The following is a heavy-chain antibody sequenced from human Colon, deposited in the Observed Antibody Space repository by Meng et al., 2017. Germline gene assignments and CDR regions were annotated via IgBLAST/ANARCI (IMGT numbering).Heavy chain of an antibody. CDR1: GSTLSRYA. J-gene: IGHJ4*02. D-gene: IGHD3-9*01. V-gene: IGHV1-3*01. Sequence: QVPLGQSGVAVKQPGASVKVSCKASGSTLSRYAVHWVRQAPGQRLEWMGWINLGNGNTKYSQNFRGRVTITRDTSASTAYMELSSLTSEDTAVYYCTSPIYWDQGTLVTVSS. CDR2: INLGNGNT. CDR3: TSPIY.